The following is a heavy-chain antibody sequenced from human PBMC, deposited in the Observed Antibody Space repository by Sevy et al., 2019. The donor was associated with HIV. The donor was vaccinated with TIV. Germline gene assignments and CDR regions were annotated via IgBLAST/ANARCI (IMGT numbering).Heavy chain of an antibody. V-gene: IGHV3-33*01. D-gene: IGHD3-3*01. J-gene: IGHJ3*02. CDR2: IWYDGSNK. CDR1: GFTFSSYG. CDR3: ARPLYDFWSAGDAFDI. Sequence: GGSLRLSCAASGFTFSSYGMHWVRQAPGKGLEWVAVIWYDGSNKYYADSVKGRFTISRDNSKNPLYLQMNSLRAEDTAVYYCARPLYDFWSAGDAFDIWGQGTMVTISS.